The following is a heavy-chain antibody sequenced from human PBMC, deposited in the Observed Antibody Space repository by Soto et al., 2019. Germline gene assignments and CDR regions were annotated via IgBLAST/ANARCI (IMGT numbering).Heavy chain of an antibody. V-gene: IGHV1-69*13. J-gene: IGHJ4*02. CDR1: GGTFSSYA. D-gene: IGHD2-15*01. CDR3: AREPIGTWSMTYYFDY. Sequence: SVKVSCKASGGTFSSYAISWVRQAPGQGLEWMGGIIPIFGTANYAQKFQGRVTITADESTSTAYMELSSLRSEDTAVYYCAREPIGTWSMTYYFDYWGQGTLVTVSS. CDR2: IIPIFGTA.